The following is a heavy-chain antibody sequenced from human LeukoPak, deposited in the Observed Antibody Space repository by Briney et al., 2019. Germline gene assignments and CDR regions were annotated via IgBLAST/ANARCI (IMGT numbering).Heavy chain of an antibody. J-gene: IGHJ3*02. CDR2: ISGSGGST. Sequence: GGSLRLSCAVSGFTVSGDYMSWVRQAPGKGLEWVSAISGSGGSTYYADSVKGRFTIPRDNSKNTLYLQMNSLRAEDTAVYYCAKGYWLPYNYAFDIWGQGTMVTVSS. CDR1: GFTVSGDY. CDR3: AKGYWLPYNYAFDI. V-gene: IGHV3-23*01. D-gene: IGHD1-1*01.